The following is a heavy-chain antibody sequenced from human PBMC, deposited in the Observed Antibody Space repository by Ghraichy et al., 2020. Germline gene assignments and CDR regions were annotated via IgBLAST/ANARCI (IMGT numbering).Heavy chain of an antibody. J-gene: IGHJ5*02. D-gene: IGHD2-15*01. V-gene: IGHV4-39*01. CDR2: IYYSGST. Sequence: GSLRLSCTVSGGSISSSSYYWGWIRQPPGKGLEWIGSIYYSGSTYYNPSLKSRVTISVDTSKNQFSLKLSSVTAADTAVYYCARHVTSVVAAEPGWFDPWGQGTLVTVSS. CDR1: GGSISSSSYY. CDR3: ARHVTSVVAAEPGWFDP.